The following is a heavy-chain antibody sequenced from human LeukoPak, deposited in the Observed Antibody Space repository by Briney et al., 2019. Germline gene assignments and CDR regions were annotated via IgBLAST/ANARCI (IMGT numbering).Heavy chain of an antibody. CDR3: ARDRAFDFWSGGMDV. Sequence: SETLSLTCTVSGGSISSYYWSWIRQPPGKGLEWIGYIYYSGSTNYNPSLKSRVTISVDTSKNQFSLKLSSVTAADTAVYYCARDRAFDFWSGGMDVWGQGTTVTVSS. J-gene: IGHJ6*02. CDR1: GGSISSYY. V-gene: IGHV4-59*01. D-gene: IGHD3-3*01. CDR2: IYYSGST.